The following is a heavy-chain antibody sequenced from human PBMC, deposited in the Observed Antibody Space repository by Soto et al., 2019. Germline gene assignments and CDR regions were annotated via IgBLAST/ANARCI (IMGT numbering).Heavy chain of an antibody. V-gene: IGHV4-31*03. CDR1: GGSISRGGYY. CDR2: IYYNGST. Sequence: SETLSLTCTLSGGSISRGGYYCNWILQHPGKGLEWIGYIYYNGSTYYNPSLKSRVTISVDTSKNQFSLRLSSVTAVDTAVYYCARVVVVGYFDYWGQGTLVTVSS. J-gene: IGHJ4*02. CDR3: ARVVVVGYFDY. D-gene: IGHD2-15*01.